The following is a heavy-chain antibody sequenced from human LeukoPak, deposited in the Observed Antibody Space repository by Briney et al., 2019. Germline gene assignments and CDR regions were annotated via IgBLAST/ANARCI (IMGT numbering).Heavy chain of an antibody. CDR3: ATHPLYGYYFDY. J-gene: IGHJ4*02. V-gene: IGHV3-7*01. Sequence: PGGSLRLSCAASGFTFSSYWMSWVRQAPGKGLEWVANIRQDGSEKYYVDSVKGRFTISRDNAKNSLYLQMNSLRAEDTAVYYCATHPLYGYYFDYWGQGTLVTVSS. CDR1: GFTFSSYW. D-gene: IGHD2-8*01. CDR2: IRQDGSEK.